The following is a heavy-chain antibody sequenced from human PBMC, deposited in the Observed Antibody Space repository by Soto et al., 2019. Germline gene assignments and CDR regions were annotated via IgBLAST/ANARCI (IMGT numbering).Heavy chain of an antibody. Sequence: QVLLQESGPGLVKPSGTLSLTCAVSGASIITTRWFNGVRQPPGRGLEWIGDTFHSGSTDYNPSLKSLVTISVDKYKNQFSLRLTSVTAADTALYYCVSRDPYGDYAHAFDIWGQGTLVTVSS. CDR2: TFHSGST. J-gene: IGHJ3*02. CDR3: VSRDPYGDYAHAFDI. D-gene: IGHD4-17*01. CDR1: GASIITTRW. V-gene: IGHV4-4*02.